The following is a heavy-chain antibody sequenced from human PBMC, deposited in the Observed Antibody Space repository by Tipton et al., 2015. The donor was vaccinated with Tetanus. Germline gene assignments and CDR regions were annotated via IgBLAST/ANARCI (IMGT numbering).Heavy chain of an antibody. Sequence: GLVKPSQTLSLTCTVSGGSISRGGYYWSWIRQHPGKGLEWIGDIYYSGSTYYNPSLKSRVTISVDTSKNQFSLKLNSVTAADTAVHYCARDQARGARGWNYFDFWGQGALVPVSS. CDR1: GGSISRGGYY. CDR2: IYYSGST. J-gene: IGHJ4*02. D-gene: IGHD1-26*01. CDR3: ARDQARGARGWNYFDF. V-gene: IGHV4-31*03.